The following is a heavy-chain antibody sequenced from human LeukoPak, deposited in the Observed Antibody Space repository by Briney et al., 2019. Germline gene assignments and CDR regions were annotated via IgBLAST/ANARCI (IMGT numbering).Heavy chain of an antibody. Sequence: GESLRISCKGSGYSFTSYWISWVRQMPGKGLEWMGRIDPSDSYTNYSPSFQGHVTISADKSISTAYLQCSSLKASDTAMYYCARHISGYSGYAHNFDCWGQGTLVTVCS. V-gene: IGHV5-10-1*01. CDR3: ARHISGYSGYAHNFDC. CDR1: GYSFTSYW. J-gene: IGHJ4*02. D-gene: IGHD5-12*01. CDR2: IDPSDSYT.